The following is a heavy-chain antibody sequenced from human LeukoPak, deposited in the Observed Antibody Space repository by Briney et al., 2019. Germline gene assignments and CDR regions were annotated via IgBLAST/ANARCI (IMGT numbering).Heavy chain of an antibody. J-gene: IGHJ4*02. D-gene: IGHD3-22*01. V-gene: IGHV3-30-3*01. CDR2: ISYDGSNK. CDR3: ARTYYYDSSGYYYPIDY. CDR1: GFTFSSYA. Sequence: GGSLRLSCAASGFTFSSYAMHWVRQAPGKGLEWVAVISYDGSNKYYADSVKGRFTISRDNSKNTLYLQMNSLRAEDTAVYYCARTYYYDSSGYYYPIDYWGQGTLVTVSS.